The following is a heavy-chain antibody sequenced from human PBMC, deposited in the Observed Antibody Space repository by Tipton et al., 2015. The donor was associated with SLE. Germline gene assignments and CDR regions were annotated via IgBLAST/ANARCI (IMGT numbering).Heavy chain of an antibody. Sequence: SLRLSCAASGFTVSSNYMTWVRQAPGKGLEWVSVMYGGGGTYYADAVKGRFTISRDGSKNTVYLQMNSLAAEDTAVYYCARDVASGSYYGLDVWGQGTTVTVSS. J-gene: IGHJ6*01. D-gene: IGHD3-10*01. V-gene: IGHV3-53*05. CDR3: ARDVASGSYYGLDV. CDR2: MYGGGGT. CDR1: GFTVSSNY.